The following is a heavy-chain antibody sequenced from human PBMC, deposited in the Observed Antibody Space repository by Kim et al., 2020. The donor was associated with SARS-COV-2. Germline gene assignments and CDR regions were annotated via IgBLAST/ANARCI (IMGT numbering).Heavy chain of an antibody. D-gene: IGHD3-22*01. J-gene: IGHJ6*02. CDR3: TTDYYDSSGYNYYYYYGMDV. Sequence: GGSLRLSCAASGFTFSNAWMSWVRQAPGKGLEWVGRIKSKTDGGTTDYAAPVKGRFTISRDDSKNTLYLQMNSLKTEDTAVYYCTTDYYDSSGYNYYYYYGMDVWGQGTTVTVSS. CDR2: IKSKTDGGTT. V-gene: IGHV3-15*01. CDR1: GFTFSNAW.